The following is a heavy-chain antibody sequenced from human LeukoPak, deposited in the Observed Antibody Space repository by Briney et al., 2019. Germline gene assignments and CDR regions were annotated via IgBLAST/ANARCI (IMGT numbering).Heavy chain of an antibody. D-gene: IGHD4-23*01. Sequence: SETLSLTCAVYGGSFSGYYWSWIRQPPGKGLEWIGEINHSGSTNYNPSLKSRVTLSVDTSKNQFSLKLSSVTAADTAVYYCARGLGTLPPGGYWGQGTLVTVSS. CDR1: GGSFSGYY. V-gene: IGHV4-34*01. CDR2: INHSGST. J-gene: IGHJ4*02. CDR3: ARGLGTLPPGGY.